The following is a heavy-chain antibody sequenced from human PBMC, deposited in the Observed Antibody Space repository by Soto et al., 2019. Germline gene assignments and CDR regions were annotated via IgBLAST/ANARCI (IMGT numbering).Heavy chain of an antibody. V-gene: IGHV1-8*01. CDR1: GYTFTNYD. CDR3: ARTDGDLDY. J-gene: IGHJ4*02. D-gene: IGHD4-17*01. CDR2: TNPKSGYT. Sequence: QVQLVQSGAEVKKPGASVKVSCKASGYTFTNYDINWVRQATGQGLEWMGWTNPKSGYTGFAQKFQGRVTMTRDSSISTAYTELHSLTSEDTAVYYCARTDGDLDYWGQGTLITVSS.